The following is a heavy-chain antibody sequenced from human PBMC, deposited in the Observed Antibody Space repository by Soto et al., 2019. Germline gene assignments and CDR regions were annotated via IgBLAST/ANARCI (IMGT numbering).Heavy chain of an antibody. CDR1: GFTFSSYW. V-gene: IGHV3-74*01. CDR2: INSDGSST. CDR3: AKGSRRPPELDY. Sequence: PGGSLRLSCAASGFTFSSYWMHWVRQAPGKGLVWVSRINSDGSSTSYADSVKGRFTISRDNAKNTLYLQMNSLRAEDTAVYYCAKGSRRPPELDYWGQGTLVTAPQ. J-gene: IGHJ4*02.